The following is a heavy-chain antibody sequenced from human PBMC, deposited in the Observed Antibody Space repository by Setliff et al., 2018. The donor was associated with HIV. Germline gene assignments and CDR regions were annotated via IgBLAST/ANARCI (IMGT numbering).Heavy chain of an antibody. J-gene: IGHJ4*02. Sequence: VGSLRLSCEGSGFTFSSYEMNWVRQALGEGLEWLSYIGSAGDRTIYYADSVKGRFTISRDDSKNSLYLQMNSLRAEDTAVYYCVRDQVGGGIDYWGQGTLVTVSS. D-gene: IGHD6-25*01. CDR2: IGSAGDRTI. CDR3: VRDQVGGGIDY. V-gene: IGHV3-48*03. CDR1: GFTFSSYE.